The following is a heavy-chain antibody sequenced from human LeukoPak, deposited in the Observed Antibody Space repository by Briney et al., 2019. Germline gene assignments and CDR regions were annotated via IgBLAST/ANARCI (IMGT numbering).Heavy chain of an antibody. CDR3: ARVGWLLGFFY. CDR2: IYYSGST. CDR1: GGSISSSSYY. J-gene: IGHJ4*02. V-gene: IGHV4-39*07. Sequence: PSETLSLTCTVSGGSISSSSYYWGWIRQPPGKGLEWIGSIYYSGSTYYNPSLKSRVTISVDTSKNQFSLKLSSVTAADTAVYYCARVGWLLGFFYWGQGTLVTVSS. D-gene: IGHD3-22*01.